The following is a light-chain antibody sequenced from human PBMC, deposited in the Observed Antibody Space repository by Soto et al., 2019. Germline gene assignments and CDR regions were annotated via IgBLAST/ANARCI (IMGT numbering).Light chain of an antibody. J-gene: IGKJ5*01. CDR3: QQYKNWPL. CDR2: GAS. CDR1: HSVNSH. V-gene: IGKV3-15*01. Sequence: MMITQSPATLSVSPGGRVTLSCRTSHSVNSHVAWYQQKPGQAPRLLLYGASTRATGIPVRFSGSGFGTEFTLTISSLQSEDFAVYYCQQYKNWPLFGQGTRLEIK.